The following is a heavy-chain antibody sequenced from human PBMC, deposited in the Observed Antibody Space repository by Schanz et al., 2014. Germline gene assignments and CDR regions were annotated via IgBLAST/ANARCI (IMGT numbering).Heavy chain of an antibody. CDR1: GYTFTTYA. V-gene: IGHV1-18*01. CDR2: ISVYTGNT. CDR3: AKAGCAILTVSYSRLDP. J-gene: IGHJ5*02. Sequence: QVQLVQSGAEVKKPGASVRVSCKASGYTFTTYAMSWVRQAPGQGLEWMGWISVYTGNTKYGQKVQGRVTMTADTSTNAAYMERRSLRADDTGVYYCAKAGCAILTVSYSRLDPWGQGTLVTVSS. D-gene: IGHD3-9*01.